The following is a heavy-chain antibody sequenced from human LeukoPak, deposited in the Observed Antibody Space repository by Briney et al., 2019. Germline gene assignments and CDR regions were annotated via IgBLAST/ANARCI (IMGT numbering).Heavy chain of an antibody. Sequence: PGGSLRLSCAASGFTFSSYWMHWVRQAPGKGLVWVSRINTDGSSTNYADSVKGRFTISRDNAKNTLYLQMNSLRVEDTGVYYCARVSIADSYNYYYMDVWGKGATVTVSS. D-gene: IGHD2-21*01. CDR3: ARVSIADSYNYYYMDV. CDR1: GFTFSSYW. J-gene: IGHJ6*03. V-gene: IGHV3-74*01. CDR2: INTDGSST.